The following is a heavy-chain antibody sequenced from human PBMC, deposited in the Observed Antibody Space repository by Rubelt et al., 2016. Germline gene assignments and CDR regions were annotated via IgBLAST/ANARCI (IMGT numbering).Heavy chain of an antibody. CDR1: GLPFSTYS. CDR2: ISSSRCRI. D-gene: IGHD2-15*01. Sequence: EVQLVESGGTFIQPGGSLRLSCTASGLPFSTYSMNWVRQAPGKGLEWVSFISSSRCRIYYADSVKGRFTISRDNAKNSLYLKMSSLRAEDTAVYYCARASRGDSLNFDYWGQGTLVTVSS. J-gene: IGHJ4*02. CDR3: ARASRGDSLNFDY. V-gene: IGHV3-48*04.